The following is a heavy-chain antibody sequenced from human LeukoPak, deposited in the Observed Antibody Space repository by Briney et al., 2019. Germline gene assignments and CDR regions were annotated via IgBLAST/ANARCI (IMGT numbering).Heavy chain of an antibody. CDR1: GFTFSSYW. Sequence: GGSLRLSCAASGFTFSSYWMSWVRQAPGKGLEWVSAISGSGGSTYYADSVKGRFTISRDNTKNTLYLQMNSLRTEDTAVYYCAKERKLLPFDCWGQGTLVTVSS. CDR2: ISGSGGST. CDR3: AKERKLLPFDC. D-gene: IGHD4-23*01. V-gene: IGHV3-23*01. J-gene: IGHJ4*02.